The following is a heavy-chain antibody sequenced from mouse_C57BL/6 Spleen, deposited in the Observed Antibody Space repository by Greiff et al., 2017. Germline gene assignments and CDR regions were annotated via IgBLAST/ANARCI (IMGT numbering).Heavy chain of an antibody. D-gene: IGHD1-2*01. Sequence: EVQLVESGGGLVKPGGSLKLSCAASGFTFSSYTMSWVRQTPEKRLEWVATISGGGGNTYYPDSVKGRITISRDKAKNTLYLQMSSLRSEDTALYYCARHAANSYYFDYWGQGTTLTVSS. V-gene: IGHV5-9*01. CDR2: ISGGGGNT. J-gene: IGHJ2*01. CDR1: GFTFSSYT. CDR3: ARHAANSYYFDY.